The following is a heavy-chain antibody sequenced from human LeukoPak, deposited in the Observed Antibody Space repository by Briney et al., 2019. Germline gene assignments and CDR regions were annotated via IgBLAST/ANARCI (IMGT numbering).Heavy chain of an antibody. V-gene: IGHV3-7*01. Sequence: AGGSLRLSCAASGFTFSSYSMSWVRQAPGKGLEWVANIKQDGSEKYYVDSVKGRFTISRDNAKNSLYLQMNSLRAEDTAVYYCARDLVATETYYYYYYMDVWGKGTTVTISS. J-gene: IGHJ6*03. CDR1: GFTFSSYS. CDR2: IKQDGSEK. CDR3: ARDLVATETYYYYYYMDV. D-gene: IGHD5-12*01.